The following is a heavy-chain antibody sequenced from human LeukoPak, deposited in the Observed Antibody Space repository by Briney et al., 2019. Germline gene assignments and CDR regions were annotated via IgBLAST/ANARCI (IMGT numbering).Heavy chain of an antibody. CDR2: ISSDGTTT. Sequence: GGSVRLSCAASAFAFSRYWMHGVRQTPGEGLVWVSRISSDGTTTTYADSVKGRFTISRDNARNTLYLQMNSLRAEDTAVYYCARFAYDSGSLSWGQGALVTVSS. D-gene: IGHD3-10*01. CDR3: ARFAYDSGSLS. CDR1: AFAFSRYW. V-gene: IGHV3-74*01. J-gene: IGHJ5*02.